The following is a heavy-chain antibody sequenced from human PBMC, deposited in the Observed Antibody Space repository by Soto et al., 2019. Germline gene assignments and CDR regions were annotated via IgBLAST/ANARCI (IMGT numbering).Heavy chain of an antibody. CDR1: GNSIATGAYY. J-gene: IGHJ3*02. Sequence: TLSHTCTVSGNSIATGAYYWDWIRQHPGKGLGWFGYISYSGTTYYNPSLKKRFTIAVVTSKNLFSLILTTVTAADPAVCYCARVRRSTTPRRAFDIWGPGTKVTVSS. D-gene: IGHD2-2*01. V-gene: IGHV4-31*03. CDR2: ISYSGTT. CDR3: ARVRRSTTPRRAFDI.